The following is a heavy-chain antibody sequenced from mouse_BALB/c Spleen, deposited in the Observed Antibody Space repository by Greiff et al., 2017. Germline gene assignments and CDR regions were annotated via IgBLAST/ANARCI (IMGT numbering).Heavy chain of an antibody. CDR1: GYTFTSYW. CDR2: IDPSDSYT. CDR3: ARRVGYDGYLDY. D-gene: IGHD2-3*01. J-gene: IGHJ2*01. Sequence: QVQLLQSGAELVKPGASVKLSCKASGYTFTSYWMHWVKQRPGQGLEWIGGIDPSDSYTNYNQKFKGKVTLTVDKSTSTAYMQLSSLTSEDSAVYYGARRVGYDGYLDYWGQGTTLTVSS. V-gene: IGHV1-69*02.